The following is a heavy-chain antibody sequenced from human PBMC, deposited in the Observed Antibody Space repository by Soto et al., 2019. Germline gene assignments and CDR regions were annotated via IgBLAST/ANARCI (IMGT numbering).Heavy chain of an antibody. CDR1: GFTFSNAW. Sequence: PGRSLRRSCAASGFTFSNAWMSWVRQAPGKGLEGVGRIKSKTDGGTTDYAAPVKGRFTISRDDSKNTLYLQMNSLKTEDTAVYNCTKYAGGVITSQNIVIQGSSREGWFDPWGQGTLVNVSS. V-gene: IGHV3-15*01. J-gene: IGHJ5*02. D-gene: IGHD3-16*02. CDR3: TKYAGGVITSQNIVIQGSSREGWFDP. CDR2: IKSKTDGGTT.